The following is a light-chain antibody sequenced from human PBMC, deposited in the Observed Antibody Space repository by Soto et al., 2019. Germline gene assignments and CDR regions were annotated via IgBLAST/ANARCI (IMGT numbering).Light chain of an antibody. CDR2: TAS. CDR1: QGISNY. Sequence: DIQLTHSTSFLSASVGDRVTIACRASQGISNYLAWYEQKQGKGPNXLIHTASTLQSGVPSRFRGSRSGTELTITISSLQPEDFETYYCQQRNSYPITFGQGTRLENK. V-gene: IGKV1-9*01. CDR3: QQRNSYPIT. J-gene: IGKJ5*01.